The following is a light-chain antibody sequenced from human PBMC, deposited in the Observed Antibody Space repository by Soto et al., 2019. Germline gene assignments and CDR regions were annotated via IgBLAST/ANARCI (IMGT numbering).Light chain of an antibody. CDR1: SSNIGAGYD. Sequence: QSVLTQPPSGSGAPGQRVTISCTGSSSNIGAGYDVHWYQQLPGTAPKLLIYSNTNRPSGVPDRFSGSKSGTSASLAITGLQAEDEADYYCQSYDSSLSVVFGGGTKLTVL. V-gene: IGLV1-40*01. J-gene: IGLJ2*01. CDR2: SNT. CDR3: QSYDSSLSVV.